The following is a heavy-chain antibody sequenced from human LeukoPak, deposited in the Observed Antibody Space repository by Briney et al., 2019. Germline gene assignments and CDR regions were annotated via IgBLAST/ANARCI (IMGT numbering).Heavy chain of an antibody. CDR3: ARDSRSFIVMITEPRKNLVDY. CDR2: ISRSGGST. Sequence: GGSLRLSCAASGFTFSSYAMSWVRQAPGKGLEWVSGISRSGGSTYYADSVKGRFTISRDNSKNTLYLQMNSLRVEDTAVYYCARDSRSFIVMITEPRKNLVDYWGQGTLVAVSS. CDR1: GFTFSSYA. J-gene: IGHJ4*02. D-gene: IGHD3-16*01. V-gene: IGHV3-23*01.